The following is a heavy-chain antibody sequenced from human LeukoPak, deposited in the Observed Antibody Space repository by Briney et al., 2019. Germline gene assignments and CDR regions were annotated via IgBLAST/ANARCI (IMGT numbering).Heavy chain of an antibody. D-gene: IGHD3-10*01. CDR1: GYSITSGYY. V-gene: IGHV4-38-2*02. Sequence: PSETLSLTCSVSGYSITSGYYWGWIRQPPGKGLEWIGSIYHTGNTFYDPSFNSRVTISVDTSKNQFSLKLSSVTAADTAVYYCARTYYYGSGGLNWFDPWGQGTLVTVSS. J-gene: IGHJ5*02. CDR2: IYHTGNT. CDR3: ARTYYYGSGGLNWFDP.